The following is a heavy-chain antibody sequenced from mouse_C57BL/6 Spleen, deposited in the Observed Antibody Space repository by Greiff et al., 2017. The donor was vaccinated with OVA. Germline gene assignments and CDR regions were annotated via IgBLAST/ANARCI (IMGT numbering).Heavy chain of an antibody. CDR1: GFTFSSYA. CDR2: ISDGGSYT. V-gene: IGHV5-4*01. D-gene: IGHD2-4*01. CDR3: AREGDDYASWFAY. J-gene: IGHJ3*01. Sequence: EVKLMESGGGLVKPGGSLKLSCAASGFTFSSYAMSWVRQTPEKRLEWVATISDGGSYTYYPDNVKGRFTISRDNAKDNLYLQMSHLKSEDTAMYYCAREGDDYASWFAYWGQGTLVTVSA.